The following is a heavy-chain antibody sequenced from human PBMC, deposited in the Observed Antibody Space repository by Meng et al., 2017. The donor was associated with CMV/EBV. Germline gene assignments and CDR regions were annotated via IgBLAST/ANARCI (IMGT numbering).Heavy chain of an antibody. D-gene: IGHD1-14*01. CDR2: IYYSGST. Sequence: VPLQESGPGLVKPSQTPSLPCTVSGGSISSGDYYWSWIRQPPGKGLEWIGYIYYSGSTYYNPSLKSRVTISVDTSKNQFSLKLSSVTAADTAVYYCARVTSRVAGAFDYWGQGTLVTVSS. J-gene: IGHJ4*02. CDR1: GGSISSGDYY. V-gene: IGHV4-30-4*08. CDR3: ARVTSRVAGAFDY.